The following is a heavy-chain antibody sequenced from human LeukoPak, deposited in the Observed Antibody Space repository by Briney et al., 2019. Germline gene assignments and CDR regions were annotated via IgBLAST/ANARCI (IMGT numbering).Heavy chain of an antibody. CDR1: GFTFNSYA. V-gene: IGHV3-30-3*01. CDR3: ARGPSYGSRSDYLDG. J-gene: IGHJ4*02. CDR2: ISSDGSNN. D-gene: IGHD3-10*01. Sequence: PGRSLRLSCAASGFTFNSYAMHWVRQAPGKGLEWVAVISSDGSNNYYADSVKGRFTISRDNSKNTLYLRMNSLRAEDTAVYYCARGPSYGSRSDYLDGWGQGSLVTVYS.